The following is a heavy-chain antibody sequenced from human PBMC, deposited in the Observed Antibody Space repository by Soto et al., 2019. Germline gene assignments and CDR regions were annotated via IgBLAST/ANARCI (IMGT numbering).Heavy chain of an antibody. D-gene: IGHD1-1*01. CDR1: GYTFTSYG. CDR3: ARGSPTTTPFDY. CDR2: ISAYNGNT. Sequence: ASVKVSCKASGYTFTSYGISWVRQAPGQGLEWMGWISAYNGNTNYAQKFEGWVTMTRDTSISTAYMEVRRLTSDDTAVYYCARGSPTTTPFDYWGQGTLVTVSS. J-gene: IGHJ4*02. V-gene: IGHV1-18*01.